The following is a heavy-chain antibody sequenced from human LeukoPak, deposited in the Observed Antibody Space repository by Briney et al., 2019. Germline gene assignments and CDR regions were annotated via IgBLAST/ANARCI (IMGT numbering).Heavy chain of an antibody. V-gene: IGHV1-2*02. J-gene: IGHJ4*02. CDR1: GDTFSGYY. Sequence: ASVKVSCKSSGDTFSGYYLHWVRQAPGQGLEWMGWINANSGGTNYAQKFQGRVTMTRDTSISSVHMELSRLRSDDTAVCYCARDSITLLRGFDFWGQGTLVTVSS. CDR3: ARDSITLLRGFDF. CDR2: INANSGGT. D-gene: IGHD3-10*01.